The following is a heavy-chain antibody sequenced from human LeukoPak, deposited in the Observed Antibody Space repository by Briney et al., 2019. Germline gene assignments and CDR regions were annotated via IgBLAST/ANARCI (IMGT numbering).Heavy chain of an antibody. V-gene: IGHV3-7*05. J-gene: IGHJ4*02. CDR3: VRVLGFVRSPYYFDY. CDR1: GFILSSSY. CDR2: INQDGSEK. D-gene: IGHD3-10*01. Sequence: QPGGSLRLSCAVSGFILSSSYMSWVRQAPGEGLEWVANINQDGSEKYYGDSVKGRFTISRDNAQNSLYLQMNSLRAEDTAVYYCVRVLGFVRSPYYFDYWGQGTLVTVSS.